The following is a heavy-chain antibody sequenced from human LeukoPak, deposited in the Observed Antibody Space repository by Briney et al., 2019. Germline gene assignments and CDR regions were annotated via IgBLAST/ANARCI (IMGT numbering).Heavy chain of an antibody. J-gene: IGHJ3*02. CDR2: IDSGGNSI. CDR3: ARVLTGYGWALDI. V-gene: IGHV3-48*03. CDR1: GFTFRSYH. Sequence: GGSLRLSCAASGFTFRSYHMSWVRQAPGKGLEWISFIDSGGNSIFYADSVKGRFTISRDNAKNSLYLQMNSLRAEDTAVYYCARVLTGYGWALDIWGQGTMVTVSS. D-gene: IGHD5-18*01.